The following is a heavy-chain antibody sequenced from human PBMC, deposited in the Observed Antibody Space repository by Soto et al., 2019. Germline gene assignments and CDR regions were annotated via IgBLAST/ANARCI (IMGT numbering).Heavy chain of an antibody. CDR3: TLNHCAGGGCYDRDY. V-gene: IGHV4-31*11. CDR1: DESVTSPGNY. D-gene: IGHD2-15*01. Sequence: VQLQESGPGLVKPSQTLSLTCAVSDESVTSPGNYWNWIRQRPDTGLEWIGYISSGGSPFYNPSLQSRVSLSLDTSNNLFSLTLNSVTAAATAVYYCTLNHCAGGGCYDRDYWGQGTRVTVSS. J-gene: IGHJ1*01. CDR2: ISSGGSP.